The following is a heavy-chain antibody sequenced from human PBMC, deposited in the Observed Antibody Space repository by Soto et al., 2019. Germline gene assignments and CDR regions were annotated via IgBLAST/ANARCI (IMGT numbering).Heavy chain of an antibody. CDR2: ISHDGSNK. CDR1: GFTFSSYA. Sequence: PGGSLRLSCAASGFTFSSYAMHWVRQAPGKGLEWVAVISHDGSNKYYADSVKGRFTISRDNSKNTLYLQMNSLRAEDTAVYYCARESRMVYAGVFDYWGQGTLVTVSS. J-gene: IGHJ4*02. D-gene: IGHD2-8*01. V-gene: IGHV3-30-3*01. CDR3: ARESRMVYAGVFDY.